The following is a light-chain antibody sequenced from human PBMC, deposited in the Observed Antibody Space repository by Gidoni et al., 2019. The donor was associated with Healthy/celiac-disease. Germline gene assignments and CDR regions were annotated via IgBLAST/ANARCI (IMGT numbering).Light chain of an antibody. Sequence: QSALTQPASVSGSPGQSITISCTGTSSDVGSYNHVSWYQQHPGKAPKLMIYEVSKRPSGVSNRFSGSKSGNTASLTISGLQAEDEADYYCCSYAGSSNVFGTGTKVTVL. CDR2: EVS. V-gene: IGLV2-23*02. CDR3: CSYAGSSNV. J-gene: IGLJ1*01. CDR1: SSDVGSYNH.